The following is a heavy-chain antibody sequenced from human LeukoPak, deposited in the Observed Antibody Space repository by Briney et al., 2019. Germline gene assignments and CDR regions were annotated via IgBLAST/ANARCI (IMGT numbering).Heavy chain of an antibody. V-gene: IGHV1-8*01. CDR2: MNPNSGNT. J-gene: IGHJ6*02. Sequence: ASVKVSCKASGYTFTSYDINWVRQATGQGLEWMGWMNPNSGNTGYAQKFQGRVTMTRNTSISTAYMELSSLRSEDTAVYYCARWGWSERGSYYGMDVWGQGTTVTVSS. D-gene: IGHD6-19*01. CDR3: ARWGWSERGSYYGMDV. CDR1: GYTFTSYD.